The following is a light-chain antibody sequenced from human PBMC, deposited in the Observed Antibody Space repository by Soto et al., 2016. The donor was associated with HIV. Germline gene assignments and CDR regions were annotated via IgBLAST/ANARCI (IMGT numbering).Light chain of an antibody. Sequence: DIQMTQSPSSLSLSIGDRVSITCRASQSISTYLNWYQQKPGXAPKLLIYAASSLQSGVPSRFSGRGSGTDFTLTISSLQHEDLATYYCQQSSRYPRGPFGQGDQRVEIK. J-gene: IGKJ1*01. CDR1: QSISTY. CDR2: AAS. V-gene: IGKV1-39*01. CDR3: QQSSRYPRGP.